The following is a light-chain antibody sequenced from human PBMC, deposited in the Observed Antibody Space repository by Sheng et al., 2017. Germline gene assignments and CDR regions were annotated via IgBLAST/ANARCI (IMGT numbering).Light chain of an antibody. CDR1: SNDIGKYDR. V-gene: IGLV2-18*02. CDR3: SSYTSATTRVL. J-gene: IGLJ2*01. CDR2: EVT. Sequence: QSALTQHPSVSGSPGQSVTISCTGTSNDIGKYDRVSWYQQFPGTAPKLLIYEVTSRPSGVPDRFSGSKSGNTASLTISGLQPDDETDYYCSSYTSATTRVLFGGGTKLTVL.